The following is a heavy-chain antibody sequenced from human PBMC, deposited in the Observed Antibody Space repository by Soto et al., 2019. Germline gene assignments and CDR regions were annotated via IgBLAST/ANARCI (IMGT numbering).Heavy chain of an antibody. CDR2: ISSSSSYI. V-gene: IGHV3-21*01. CDR1: GFPFRTYG. CDR3: ARDSLESDYGMDV. Sequence: AGSLRLACSASGFPFRTYGMNWVRQATGKGLEWVSLISSSSSYIYYADSLKGRFTISRDNAKNSVYLQMNSLRVEDTAVYYCARDSLESDYGMDVWGQGTTVNVS. J-gene: IGHJ6*02.